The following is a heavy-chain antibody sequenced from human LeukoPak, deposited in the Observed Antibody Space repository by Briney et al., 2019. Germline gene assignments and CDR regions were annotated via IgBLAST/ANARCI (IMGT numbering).Heavy chain of an antibody. CDR2: IFYSGST. J-gene: IGHJ4*02. D-gene: IGHD3-3*01. Sequence: PGGSLRLSCAASGFTFSSYAMSWVRQPPGKGLEWIGTIFYSGSTYYNPSLKSRVTISVDTSKNQFSLQLSSVTAADTAVYYCARQRGGYDSPNDYWGQGTLVTVSS. CDR1: GFTFSSYA. CDR3: ARQRGGYDSPNDY. V-gene: IGHV4-39*01.